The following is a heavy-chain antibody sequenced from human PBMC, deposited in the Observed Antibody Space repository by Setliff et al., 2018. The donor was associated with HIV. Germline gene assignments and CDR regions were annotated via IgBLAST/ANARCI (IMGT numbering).Heavy chain of an antibody. Sequence: SETLSLTCTVSGDSISNYYWSWIRQPPGKGLEWIGYISYTGTTKYNPSLKSRVTISVDTSKNQFSVRLSSVSAADTAVYFCARHDCGGDCSINWFDPWGQGTLVTVSS. V-gene: IGHV4-59*08. J-gene: IGHJ5*02. CDR3: ARHDCGGDCSINWFDP. CDR1: GDSISNYY. D-gene: IGHD2-21*02. CDR2: ISYTGTT.